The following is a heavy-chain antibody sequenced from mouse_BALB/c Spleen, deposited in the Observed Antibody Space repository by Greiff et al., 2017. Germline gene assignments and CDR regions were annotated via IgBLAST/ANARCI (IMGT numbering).Heavy chain of an antibody. CDR2: ISSGGSYT. D-gene: IGHD2-2*01. CDR1: GFTFSSYA. Sequence: VTLMESGGGLVKPGGSLKLSCAASGFTFSSYAMSWVRQTPAQRLEWVATISSGGSYTYYPDSVKGRFTISRDNAKNTLYLQMSSLRSEDTAMYYCARHEGIYYGYDVAYWGQGTLVTVSA. V-gene: IGHV5-9-3*01. J-gene: IGHJ3*01. CDR3: ARHEGIYYGYDVAY.